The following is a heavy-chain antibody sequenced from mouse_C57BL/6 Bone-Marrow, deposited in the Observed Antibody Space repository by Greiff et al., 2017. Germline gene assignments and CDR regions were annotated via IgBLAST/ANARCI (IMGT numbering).Heavy chain of an antibody. D-gene: IGHD1-1*01. V-gene: IGHV1-39*01. Sequence: VHVKQSGPELVKPGASVKISCKASGYSFTDYNMNWVKQSNGKSLEWIGVINPNYGTTSYNQKFKGKATLTVDQSSSTAYMQLNSLTSEDSAVYYCARSGSITTVVADYWGQGTTLTVSS. CDR2: INPNYGTT. J-gene: IGHJ2*01. CDR3: ARSGSITTVVADY. CDR1: GYSFTDYN.